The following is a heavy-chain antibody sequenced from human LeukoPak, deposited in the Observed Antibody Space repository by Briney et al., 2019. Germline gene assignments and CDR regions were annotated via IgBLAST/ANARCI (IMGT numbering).Heavy chain of an antibody. V-gene: IGHV3-66*01. D-gene: IGHD3-9*01. CDR3: ARDAGLDAFDI. CDR2: LYNNGGT. Sequence: GGPLRLSCAASGFHVRNNYMSWVRQAPGKGLEWVSILYNNGGTDYADSVRGRFAISRDNSKNTLYLQMNGLRVEDTAIYYCARDAGLDAFDIWGQGTMVGVSS. CDR1: GFHVRNNY. J-gene: IGHJ3*02.